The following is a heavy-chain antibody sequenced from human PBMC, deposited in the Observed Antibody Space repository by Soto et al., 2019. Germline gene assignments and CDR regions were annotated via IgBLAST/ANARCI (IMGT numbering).Heavy chain of an antibody. J-gene: IGHJ4*02. CDR1: GGSISSSSYY. CDR3: ANYCSGGSCYSPQFDY. D-gene: IGHD2-15*01. Sequence: SETLSLTCTVSGGSISSSSYYWGWIRQPPGKGLEWIGSIYYSGSTYYNPSLKSRVTISVDTSKNQFSLKLSSVTAADTAVYYCANYCSGGSCYSPQFDYWGQGTLVTVSS. V-gene: IGHV4-39*01. CDR2: IYYSGST.